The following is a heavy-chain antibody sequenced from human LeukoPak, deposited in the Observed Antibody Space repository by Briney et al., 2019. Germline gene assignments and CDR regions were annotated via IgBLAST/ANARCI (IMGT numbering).Heavy chain of an antibody. J-gene: IGHJ1*01. CDR2: INHSGST. CDR1: GGSFSGYY. CDR3: ARGDSTVTPKYFQY. V-gene: IGHV4-34*01. D-gene: IGHD4-23*01. Sequence: SETLSLTCAVYGGSFSGYYWSWIRQPPGKGLEWIGEINHSGSTNYNPSLKSRVTISIDTSKNQFSLKLSSVTAADTAVYYCARGDSTVTPKYFQYWGQGTLVTVSS.